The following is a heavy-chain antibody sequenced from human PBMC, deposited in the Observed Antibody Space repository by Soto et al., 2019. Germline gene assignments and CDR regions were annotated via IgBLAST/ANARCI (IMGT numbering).Heavy chain of an antibody. CDR2: ISGRGGIT. J-gene: IGHJ4*02. CDR1: GFTFSSYA. D-gene: IGHD3-22*01. V-gene: IGHV3-23*01. CDR3: SKGHYDSRGYPYFDY. Sequence: PGGSLRLSCAASGFTFSSYAMSWVRQAPGKGLEWVSGISGRGGITYYADSVKGRFTISRDNSKNTLYLQMNSLRADDAALYYCSKGHYDSRGYPYFDYWGQGTLVTVSS.